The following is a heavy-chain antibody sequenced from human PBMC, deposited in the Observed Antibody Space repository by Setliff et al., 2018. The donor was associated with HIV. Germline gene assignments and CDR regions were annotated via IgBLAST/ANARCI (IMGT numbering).Heavy chain of an antibody. CDR2: IFTNDEK. Sequence: ETLSLTCAVSGDSINSGGYSWSWIRQPPGKAPEWLAHIFTNDEKSYTTSLKTRLSISRDTSKSQVILTMTNMDPVDTATYFCARSAYGADVGYYFDYWGLGTLVTVSS. D-gene: IGHD4-17*01. V-gene: IGHV2-26*01. CDR3: ARSAYGADVGYYFDY. J-gene: IGHJ4*02. CDR1: GDSINSGGYS.